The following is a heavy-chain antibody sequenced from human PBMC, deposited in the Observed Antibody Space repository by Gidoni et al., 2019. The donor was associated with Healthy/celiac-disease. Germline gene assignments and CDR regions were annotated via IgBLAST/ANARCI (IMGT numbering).Heavy chain of an antibody. Sequence: EVQLVESGGGLVKPGGSLRLSCAASGFTFSSYSMNWVRQAPGKGLEWVSSISSSSSYIYYADSVKGRFTISRDNAKNSLYLQMNSLRAEDTAVYYCARSGDILTGYYSYYYGMDVWGQGTTVTVSS. CDR2: ISSSSSYI. D-gene: IGHD3-9*01. V-gene: IGHV3-21*01. CDR1: GFTFSSYS. CDR3: ARSGDILTGYYSYYYGMDV. J-gene: IGHJ6*02.